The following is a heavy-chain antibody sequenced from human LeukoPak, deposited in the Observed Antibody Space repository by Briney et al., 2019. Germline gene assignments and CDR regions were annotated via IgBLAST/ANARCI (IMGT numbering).Heavy chain of an antibody. V-gene: IGHV4-59*12. CDR2: IYHSGST. Sequence: SETLSLTCTVSGGSISTSYWNWVRQPPGKGLEWIGYIYHSGSTYYNPSLKSRVTISVDRSKNQFSLKLSSVTAADTAVYYCARERYYDFWSGSAIDYWGQGTLVTVSS. J-gene: IGHJ4*02. D-gene: IGHD3-3*01. CDR1: GGSISTSY. CDR3: ARERYYDFWSGSAIDY.